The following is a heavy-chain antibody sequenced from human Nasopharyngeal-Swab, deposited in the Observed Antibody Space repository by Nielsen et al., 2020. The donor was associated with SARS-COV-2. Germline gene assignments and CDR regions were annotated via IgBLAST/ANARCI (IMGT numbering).Heavy chain of an antibody. Sequence: LRLSCAASGFTFDDYAMHWVRQAPGKGLEWVSGISWNSGSIGYADSVKGRFTISRDNAKNSLYLQMNSLRAEDTALYYCAKDNGAGPFDYWGQGTLVTVSS. CDR3: AKDNGAGPFDY. D-gene: IGHD6-19*01. CDR1: GFTFDDYA. V-gene: IGHV3-9*01. CDR2: ISWNSGSI. J-gene: IGHJ4*02.